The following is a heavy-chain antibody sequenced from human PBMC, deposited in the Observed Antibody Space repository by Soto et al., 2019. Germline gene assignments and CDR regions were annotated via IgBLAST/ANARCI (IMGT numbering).Heavy chain of an antibody. CDR1: GYIFTSYW. J-gene: IGHJ6*02. Sequence: GASLKISCTGSGYIFTSYWIAWVRQMHGKGLEWMGIIYSGDSIIRYSPSFQGQVTISADKSISTAYLQWSSLKASDTAMYYWARRDSSGYRDYYYGMDVWGQGATVTVSS. D-gene: IGHD3-22*01. CDR3: ARRDSSGYRDYYYGMDV. CDR2: IYSGDSII. V-gene: IGHV5-51*01.